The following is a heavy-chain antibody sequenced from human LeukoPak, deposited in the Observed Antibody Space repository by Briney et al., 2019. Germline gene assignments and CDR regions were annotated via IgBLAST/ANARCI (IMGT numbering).Heavy chain of an antibody. J-gene: IGHJ4*02. CDR2: IKQDGGET. V-gene: IGHV3-7*01. Sequence: GGTLRLSCAASGFTFSNYAMSWVRQAPGKGLEWVADIKQDGGETYYADFVRGRFAISRDNGKNSLYLQMNSLRVEDTALYYCARRAPSHDFDDWGQGTLVTVSS. CDR1: GFTFSNYA. CDR3: ARRAPSHDFDD.